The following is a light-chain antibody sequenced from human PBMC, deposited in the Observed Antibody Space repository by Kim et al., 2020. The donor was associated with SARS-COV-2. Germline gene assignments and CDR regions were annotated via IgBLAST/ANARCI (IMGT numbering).Light chain of an antibody. CDR3: GTWDTNLNLVV. Sequence: GQRVTISCSGNKLNIGFNDVSWYQQIPGRAPKLLIYDINKRPSGIPDRFSGSKSGTSATLAITGLQAGDEADYYCGTWDTNLNLVVFGGGTQLTVL. CDR1: KLNIGFND. CDR2: DIN. V-gene: IGLV1-51*01. J-gene: IGLJ3*02.